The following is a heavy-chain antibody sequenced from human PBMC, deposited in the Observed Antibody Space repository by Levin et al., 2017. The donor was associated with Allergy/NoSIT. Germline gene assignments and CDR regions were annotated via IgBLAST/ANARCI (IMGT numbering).Heavy chain of an antibody. J-gene: IGHJ4*02. Sequence: GESLKISCAASGFTFSDYYMSWIRQAPGKGLEWVSDISSSGSFTKYADSVKGRFTISRDNAKNSLYLQMNSLRAEDTAVYYCASAFSYYDSTVYYLNWGQGTLVTVSS. CDR3: ASAFSYYDSTVYYLN. V-gene: IGHV3-11*03. CDR1: GFTFSDYY. CDR2: ISSSGSFT. D-gene: IGHD3-22*01.